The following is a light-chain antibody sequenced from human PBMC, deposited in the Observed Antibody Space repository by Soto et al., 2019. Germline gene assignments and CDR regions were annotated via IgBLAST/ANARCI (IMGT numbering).Light chain of an antibody. CDR3: QHYNSYGT. CDR1: QSIDRW. V-gene: IGKV1-5*01. J-gene: IGKJ1*01. Sequence: MTPSPVTLSVSPGERATLSCRASQSIDRWLAWYQQRPGKAPKILIYHASSLETGVPSRFSGSGSGTEFTLTISSLQPDDFATYYCQHYNSYGTFGQGTKVDIK. CDR2: HAS.